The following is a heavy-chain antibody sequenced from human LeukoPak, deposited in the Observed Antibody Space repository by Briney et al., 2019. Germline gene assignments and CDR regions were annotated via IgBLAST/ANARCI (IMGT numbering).Heavy chain of an antibody. V-gene: IGHV4-39*01. CDR2: IYYSGST. CDR1: GFTFSSYW. CDR3: ARLNYYYGMDV. Sequence: GSLRLSCAASGFTFSSYWMSWVRQPPGKGLEWIGSIYYSGSTYYNPSLKSRVTISVDTSKNQFSLKLSSVTAADTAVYYCARLNYYYGMDVWGQGTTVTVSS. J-gene: IGHJ6*02. D-gene: IGHD4/OR15-4a*01.